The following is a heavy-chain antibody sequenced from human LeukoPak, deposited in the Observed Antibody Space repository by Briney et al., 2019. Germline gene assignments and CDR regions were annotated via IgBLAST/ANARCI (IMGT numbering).Heavy chain of an antibody. V-gene: IGHV3-15*01. CDR1: GFTFNNAW. J-gene: IGHJ4*02. CDR3: IIDWGHN. CDR2: IKNRADGGTT. Sequence: PGGSLRLSCAASGFTFNNAWMSWIRQAPGKGREWVGRIKNRADGGTTDYAAPVKGRFTISRDDSRNTLYLQMNSLKTEDTAVYYCIIDWGHNWGQGTPVTVSS. D-gene: IGHD7-27*01.